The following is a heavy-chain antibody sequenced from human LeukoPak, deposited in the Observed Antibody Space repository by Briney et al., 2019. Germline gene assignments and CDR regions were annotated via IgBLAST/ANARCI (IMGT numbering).Heavy chain of an antibody. D-gene: IGHD1-26*01. Sequence: PSETLSLTCAVSSYSISTGYYWGWNRQPPGKGLEWLGSIYHSGITYYNPSLKSRVTISVDTSKNQFSLKLSSVTAADTAVYYCAKVAVGVTKSFDYWGQGTLVTVSS. CDR3: AKVAVGVTKSFDY. CDR1: SYSISTGYY. CDR2: IYHSGIT. V-gene: IGHV4-38-2*01. J-gene: IGHJ4*02.